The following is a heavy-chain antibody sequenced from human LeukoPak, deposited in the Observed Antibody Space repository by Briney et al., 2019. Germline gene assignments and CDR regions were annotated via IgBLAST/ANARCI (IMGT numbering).Heavy chain of an antibody. V-gene: IGHV3-48*01. Sequence: GGSLRLSCAASGFTFSSYSMNWVRQAPGKGLEWVSYISSNSSTIYYADSVKGRFTISRDNAKNSLYLQINSLRAEDTAVYYCARAAVEVYWGQGTLVTVSS. D-gene: IGHD3-22*01. CDR2: ISSNSSTI. CDR3: ARAAVEVY. J-gene: IGHJ4*02. CDR1: GFTFSSYS.